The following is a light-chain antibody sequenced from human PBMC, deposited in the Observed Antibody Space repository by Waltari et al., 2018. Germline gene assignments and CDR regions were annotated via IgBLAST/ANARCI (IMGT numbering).Light chain of an antibody. CDR2: DAS. J-gene: IGKJ2*03. Sequence: EIVMTQSPATLSLSPGERATLSCRASQSVSSRLAWYQQKPGQVPRILIYDASRRATGIPYMFSGSGSETEFTLTISSLEPEDVAVYFCQQGIHWSHSFGQGTKVEIK. CDR3: QQGIHWSHS. CDR1: QSVSSR. V-gene: IGKV3D-15*01.